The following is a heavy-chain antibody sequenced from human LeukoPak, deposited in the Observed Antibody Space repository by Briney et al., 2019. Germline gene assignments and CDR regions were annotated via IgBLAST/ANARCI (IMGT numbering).Heavy chain of an antibody. V-gene: IGHV3-7*01. CDR3: ARDSQTAYYYDSSGYGGPDY. D-gene: IGHD3-22*01. J-gene: IGHJ4*02. Sequence: GGSLRLSCAASGFTFSSYWMSWVRQAPGKGLEWVANIKQDGGEKSYVDSVKGRFTISRDNAKNSLYLQMNSLRAEDTAVYYCARDSQTAYYYDSSGYGGPDYWGQGTLVTVSS. CDR1: GFTFSSYW. CDR2: IKQDGGEK.